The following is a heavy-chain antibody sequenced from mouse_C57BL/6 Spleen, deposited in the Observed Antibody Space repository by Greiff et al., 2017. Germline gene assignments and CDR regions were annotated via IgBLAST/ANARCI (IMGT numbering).Heavy chain of an antibody. CDR2: INPNNGGT. Sequence: EVQLQQSGPELVKPGASVKMSCKASGYTFTDYNMHWVKQSHGKSLEWIGYINPNNGGTSYNQKFKGKATLTVNKSSSTAYMELRSLTSEDSAVNYCARGDWEGVYAMDYWGQGTSVTVSS. J-gene: IGHJ4*01. D-gene: IGHD4-1*01. V-gene: IGHV1-22*01. CDR1: GYTFTDYN. CDR3: ARGDWEGVYAMDY.